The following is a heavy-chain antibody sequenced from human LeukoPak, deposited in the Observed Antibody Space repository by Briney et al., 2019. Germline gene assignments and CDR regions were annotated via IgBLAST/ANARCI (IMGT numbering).Heavy chain of an antibody. CDR3: ARDDCSSTSCYESFYAFDI. D-gene: IGHD2-2*01. Sequence: SVKVSCKASGGTFSSYAISWVRQAPGQGLEWMGGIIPIFGTANYAQKFQGRVTITADESTSTAYMELSSLRSEDTAVYYCARDDCSSTSCYESFYAFDIWGQGTMVTVSS. V-gene: IGHV1-69*13. J-gene: IGHJ3*02. CDR2: IIPIFGTA. CDR1: GGTFSSYA.